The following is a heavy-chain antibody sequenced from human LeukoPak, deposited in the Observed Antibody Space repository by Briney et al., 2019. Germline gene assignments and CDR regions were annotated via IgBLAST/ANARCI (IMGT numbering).Heavy chain of an antibody. Sequence: GRSLRLSCVGSGFMFSNYYMYWVRQAPGKGLVWVSRIKNAGIDTIYADSVKGRFTVSRDNAKNTVYLQMSSLRAEDTAVYYCARGGYGHNMDVWGEGTTVTVSS. CDR2: IKNAGIDT. CDR1: GFMFSNYY. CDR3: ARGGYGHNMDV. V-gene: IGHV3-74*01. D-gene: IGHD3-10*01. J-gene: IGHJ6*03.